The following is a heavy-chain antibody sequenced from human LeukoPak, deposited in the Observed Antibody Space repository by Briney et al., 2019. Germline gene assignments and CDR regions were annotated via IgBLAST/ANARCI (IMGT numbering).Heavy chain of an antibody. J-gene: IGHJ4*02. D-gene: IGHD2-15*01. Sequence: PSETLSDTCAVYSGSFSGYYWSWIRQPPGKGLEWIGEINDSGSVNCNPPLKNRVTLSVDTSKNQFSLRLSSVAAADTAVYYCERRLVDSGANQVSAYWGQGTLVTVSS. V-gene: IGHV4-34*01. CDR3: ERRLVDSGANQVSAY. CDR2: INDSGSV. CDR1: SGSFSGYY.